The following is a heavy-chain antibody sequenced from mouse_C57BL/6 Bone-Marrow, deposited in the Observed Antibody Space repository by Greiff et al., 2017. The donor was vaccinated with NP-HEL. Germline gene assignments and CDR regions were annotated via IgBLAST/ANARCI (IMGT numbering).Heavy chain of an antibody. Sequence: VQLQESGAELVKPGASVKISCKASGYEFSNYWMNWVKQRPGKGLEWIGQIYPGDGDTNYNGKFKDKATLTADKSSSTAYMQLSRLTPEDSAVYFCARGAYWGQGTLVTVSA. CDR1: GYEFSNYW. CDR2: IYPGDGDT. CDR3: ARGAY. J-gene: IGHJ3*01. V-gene: IGHV1-80*01.